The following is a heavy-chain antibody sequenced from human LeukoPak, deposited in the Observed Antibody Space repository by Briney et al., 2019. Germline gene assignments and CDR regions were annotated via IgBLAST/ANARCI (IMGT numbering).Heavy chain of an antibody. J-gene: IGHJ4*02. Sequence: PSETLSLTCTVSGGSISGYYWSWIRQPAPKGLEWIGRIYTSCSTNYNPPLTNRLGISFDKSRHQFSLKLSSVTAADTAVYYCARERPTVTTEVDSWGQGILVTVSS. CDR1: GGSISGYY. D-gene: IGHD4-17*01. CDR2: IYTSCST. CDR3: ARERPTVTTEVDS. V-gene: IGHV4-4*07.